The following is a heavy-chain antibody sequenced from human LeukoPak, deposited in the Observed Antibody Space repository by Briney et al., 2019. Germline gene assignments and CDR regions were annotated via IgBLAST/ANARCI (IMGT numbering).Heavy chain of an antibody. CDR2: ISAYNGNT. D-gene: IGHD3-3*01. Sequence: ASVKVSCKASGYTFTSYGIGWLRQAPGQGLEWMGWISAYNGNTNYAQKLQGRVTMTTDTSTSTAYMELRSLRSDDTAVYYCARDFESGFWSGYYSSWFDPWGQGTLVTVSS. J-gene: IGHJ5*02. CDR3: ARDFESGFWSGYYSSWFDP. CDR1: GYTFTSYG. V-gene: IGHV1-18*01.